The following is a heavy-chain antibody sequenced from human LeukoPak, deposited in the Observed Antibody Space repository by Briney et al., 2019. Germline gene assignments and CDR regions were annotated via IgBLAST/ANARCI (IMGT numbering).Heavy chain of an antibody. Sequence: ASVKVSCKASVYTFTSYDINWVQQATGQGLEWMGWMNPNSGNTGYAQKFQGRVTMTRNTSISTAYMELSSLRSEDTAVYYCARELEYYYYYGMDVWGQGTTVTVSS. D-gene: IGHD1-1*01. CDR3: ARELEYYYYYGMDV. J-gene: IGHJ6*02. CDR2: MNPNSGNT. V-gene: IGHV1-8*01. CDR1: VYTFTSYD.